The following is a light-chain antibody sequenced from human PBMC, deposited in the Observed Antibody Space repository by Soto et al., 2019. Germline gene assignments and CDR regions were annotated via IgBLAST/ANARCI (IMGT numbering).Light chain of an antibody. J-gene: IGLJ3*02. CDR2: EVS. Sequence: QSALTQPASVSGSPGQSITISCTGTSSDVGSYNLVSWYQQHPGKAPKLMIYEVSKRPSGVSNRFSGSKSGNTASLTISGLQAEDEADYYCCSYAGSRNWVFGGGTKVTVL. V-gene: IGLV2-23*02. CDR1: SSDVGSYNL. CDR3: CSYAGSRNWV.